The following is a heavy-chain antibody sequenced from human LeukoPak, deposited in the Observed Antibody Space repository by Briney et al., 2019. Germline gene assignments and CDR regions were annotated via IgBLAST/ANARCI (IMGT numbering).Heavy chain of an antibody. CDR1: GGSISTYY. Sequence: PSETLSLTCTVSGGSISTYYWSWIRQPPGKRLEWIGFLYKSVNTNYNPSLKSRVTLSVDTSKNQFSLRLSSVTAADTAIYYCARGAYCSSINCYGFDYWGQGTQVTASS. CDR3: ARGAYCSSINCYGFDY. V-gene: IGHV4-59*12. J-gene: IGHJ4*02. D-gene: IGHD2-2*01. CDR2: LYKSVNT.